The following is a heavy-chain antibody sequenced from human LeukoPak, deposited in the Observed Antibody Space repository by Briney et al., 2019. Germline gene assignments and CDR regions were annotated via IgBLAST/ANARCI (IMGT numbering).Heavy chain of an antibody. CDR3: ATARWELLYHWFDP. CDR2: FDPEDGET. V-gene: IGHV1-24*01. Sequence: GASVKVSCKVSGYTLTELSMHWVRQAPGKGLEWMGGFDPEDGETIYAQKFQGRVTMTEDTSTDTAYMELSSLRPEDTAVYYCATARWELLYHWFDPWGQGTLVTVSS. D-gene: IGHD1-26*01. J-gene: IGHJ5*02. CDR1: GYTLTELS.